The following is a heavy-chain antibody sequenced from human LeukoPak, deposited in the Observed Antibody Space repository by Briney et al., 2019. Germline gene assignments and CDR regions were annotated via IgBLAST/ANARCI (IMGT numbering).Heavy chain of an antibody. D-gene: IGHD2-2*01. CDR2: INHSGST. Sequence: SETLSLTCAVYGGSFSGYYWSWIRQPPGKGLEWIGEINHSGSTNYNPSLKSRVTISVDTSKNQFSLKLSSVTAADTAVYYCARGEGYCSSTSCRQAFDIWGQGTMVTVSS. CDR3: ARGEGYCSSTSCRQAFDI. CDR1: GGSFSGYY. J-gene: IGHJ3*02. V-gene: IGHV4-34*01.